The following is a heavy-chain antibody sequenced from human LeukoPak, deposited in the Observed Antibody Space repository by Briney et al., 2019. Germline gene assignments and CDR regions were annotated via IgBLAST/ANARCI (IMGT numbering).Heavy chain of an antibody. Sequence: ASVKVSCKASGYSFTSYYMHWVRQAPGQGLEWMGIINSSGGSTSYAQKFQGRVTMTRDMSTSTVYMELSSLRSEDTAVYYCARLLNSGWYTEPFRYWGQGTLVTVSS. CDR2: INSSGGST. CDR1: GYSFTSYY. CDR3: ARLLNSGWYTEPFRY. V-gene: IGHV1-46*01. J-gene: IGHJ4*02. D-gene: IGHD6-19*01.